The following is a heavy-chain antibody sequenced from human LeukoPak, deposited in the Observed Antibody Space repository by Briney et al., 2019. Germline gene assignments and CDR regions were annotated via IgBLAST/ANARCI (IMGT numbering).Heavy chain of an antibody. CDR1: GFTFSSYA. V-gene: IGHV3-23*01. Sequence: PGGSLRLSCAASGFTFSSYAMSWVRQAPGKGLEWVSAISGSGGSTYYEDSVKGRFTISRDNSKNTLYLQMNSLRAEDTAVYYCAKDHVVVLPALMLLDYWGQGTLVTVSS. J-gene: IGHJ4*01. CDR3: AKDHVVVLPALMLLDY. D-gene: IGHD2-2*01. CDR2: ISGSGGST.